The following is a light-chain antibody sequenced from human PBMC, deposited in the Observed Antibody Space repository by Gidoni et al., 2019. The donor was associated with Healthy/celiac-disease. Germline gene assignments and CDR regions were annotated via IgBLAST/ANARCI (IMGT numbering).Light chain of an antibody. Sequence: EIVLTQPPATLSLSPGERATLPCRASQSITSYLAWYQQKPGQAPRLLIYHASNRATGIPARFSGSGSGTDFTLTISSLEPEDFAVYFCQQRSNWPTFGQGTRLEIK. J-gene: IGKJ5*01. CDR2: HAS. CDR1: QSITSY. CDR3: QQRSNWPT. V-gene: IGKV3-11*01.